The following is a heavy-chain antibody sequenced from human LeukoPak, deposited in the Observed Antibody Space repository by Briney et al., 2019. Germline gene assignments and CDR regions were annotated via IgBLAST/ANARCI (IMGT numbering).Heavy chain of an antibody. CDR2: ISSSSSYI. V-gene: IGHV3-21*01. CDR1: GFTFSSYN. Sequence: GGTLRLSCAASGFTFSSYNMNWVRQAPGKGLEWVSSISSSSSYIYYADSVKGRFTISRDNAKNSLYLQMNSLRAEDTAVYYCARETSEQWLADDAFDIWGQGTMVTVSS. D-gene: IGHD6-19*01. CDR3: ARETSEQWLADDAFDI. J-gene: IGHJ3*02.